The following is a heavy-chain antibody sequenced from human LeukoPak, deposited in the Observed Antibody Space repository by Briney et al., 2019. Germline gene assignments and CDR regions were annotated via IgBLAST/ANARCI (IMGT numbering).Heavy chain of an antibody. D-gene: IGHD2-15*01. CDR1: GYTFTNYD. J-gene: IGHJ4*02. CDR2: MNPNNGQT. Sequence: ASVKVSCTASGYTFTNYDIHWVRQASGQGLEWMGWMNPNNGQTVYAQKFQGRVTMTRNIPITTAYMELDRLTSEDTAEYYCAMRYCRVGSCYFQNWGQGTPVTVSS. V-gene: IGHV1-8*01. CDR3: AMRYCRVGSCYFQN.